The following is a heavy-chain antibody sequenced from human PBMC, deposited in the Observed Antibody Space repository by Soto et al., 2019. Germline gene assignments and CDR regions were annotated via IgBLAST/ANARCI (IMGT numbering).Heavy chain of an antibody. V-gene: IGHV4-34*01. D-gene: IGHD4-17*01. CDR3: VIYADSGWYFTP. Sequence: QGHLQQWGAGLLKPSETLSLTCAVYGGSFSDYYWSWVRQPPGKGLEWIAEINYSGSTRYNPSLMRRVTISSDTSKNQVSLAPTSLTAADTAVYYCVIYADSGWYFTPWGRGTLVTVSS. CDR1: GGSFSDYY. J-gene: IGHJ2*01. CDR2: INYSGST.